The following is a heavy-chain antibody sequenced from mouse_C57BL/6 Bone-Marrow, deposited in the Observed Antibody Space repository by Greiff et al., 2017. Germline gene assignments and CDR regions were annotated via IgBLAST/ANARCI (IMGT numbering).Heavy chain of an antibody. V-gene: IGHV5-16*01. Sequence: EVMLVESEGGLVQPGSSMKLSCTASGFTFSDYYMAWVRQVPEKGLEWVANINYDGSSTYYLDSLKSRFIISRDNAKNILYLQMSSLKSEDTATYYCARENYSNGSYYAMDYWGQGTSVTVSS. J-gene: IGHJ4*01. CDR3: ARENYSNGSYYAMDY. CDR2: INYDGSST. D-gene: IGHD2-5*01. CDR1: GFTFSDYY.